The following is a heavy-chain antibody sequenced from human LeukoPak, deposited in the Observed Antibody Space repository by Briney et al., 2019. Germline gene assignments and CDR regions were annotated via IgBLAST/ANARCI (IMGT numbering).Heavy chain of an antibody. D-gene: IGHD2-21*02. V-gene: IGHV3-15*01. Sequence: PGGSLRLSCAASGFTFTDAWMSWVRQAPGKGLEWVGRIKRKTEGGTTDYAAPVKGRFTISRDNSKNTLYLQMNSLRAEDTAVYYCAKVRSGGDQTFDYWGQGTLVTVSS. J-gene: IGHJ4*02. CDR2: IKRKTEGGTT. CDR1: GFTFTDAW. CDR3: AKVRSGGDQTFDY.